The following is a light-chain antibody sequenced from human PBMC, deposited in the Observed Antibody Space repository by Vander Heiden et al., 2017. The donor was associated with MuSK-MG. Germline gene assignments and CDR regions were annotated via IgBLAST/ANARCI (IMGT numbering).Light chain of an antibody. V-gene: IGKV1-39*01. CDR3: QQSYSTPPIT. CDR2: AAS. J-gene: IGKJ4*01. Sequence: EIQMTQSPSSLSASVGDRVTITCRASQSISSYLNWYQQKPGKAPKLLIYAASSLQSGVPSRFSGSGSGTDFTLTISSLQPEDFATYYCQQSYSTPPITFGGGTKVEIK. CDR1: QSISSY.